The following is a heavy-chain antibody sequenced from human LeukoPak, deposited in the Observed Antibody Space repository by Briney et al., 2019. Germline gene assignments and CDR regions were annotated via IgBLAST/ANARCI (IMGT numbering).Heavy chain of an antibody. CDR2: IKQDGTEK. D-gene: IGHD3-10*01. Sequence: GGSLRLSCAASGFTFSSYWMTWVRQAPGEGLEWVANIKQDGTEKYYVDSLKGRFTISRDNAKNSLFLQMNSLRAEDTAVYYCARAPPYGSGSSNYFDYWGQGTLVTVSS. J-gene: IGHJ4*02. CDR3: ARAPPYGSGSSNYFDY. V-gene: IGHV3-7*01. CDR1: GFTFSSYW.